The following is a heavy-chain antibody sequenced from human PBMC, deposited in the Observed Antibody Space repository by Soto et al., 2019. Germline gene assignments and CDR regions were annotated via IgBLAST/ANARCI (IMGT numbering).Heavy chain of an antibody. D-gene: IGHD2-21*01. CDR3: ARERYLGFDP. J-gene: IGHJ5*02. CDR1: GYTFATYG. Sequence: AGVKVSCKASGYTFATYGISWFRQAPGQGPEWMGWMSAYNGNTNYAQKLQGRITMTTDTSTSTAFMELRRLPSDDTADYYCARERYLGFDPRGQGTLVTVSS. V-gene: IGHV1-18*01. CDR2: MSAYNGNT.